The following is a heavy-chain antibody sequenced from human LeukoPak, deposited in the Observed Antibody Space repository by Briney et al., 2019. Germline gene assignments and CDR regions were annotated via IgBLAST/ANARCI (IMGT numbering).Heavy chain of an antibody. J-gene: IGHJ4*02. CDR3: ARDRGWYYFDQ. D-gene: IGHD2-15*01. CDR1: RTIVPSNSAA. V-gene: IGHV6-1*01. CDR2: TYYRSKWYN. Sequence: HAQTLSLTCAISRTIVPSNSAAGNSIRQSPSRGLEWLGRTYYRSKWYNDYALSVKSRITINPDTSKNQFSLQLNSVTPEDTAVYYCARDRGWYYFDQWGQGTLVTVSS.